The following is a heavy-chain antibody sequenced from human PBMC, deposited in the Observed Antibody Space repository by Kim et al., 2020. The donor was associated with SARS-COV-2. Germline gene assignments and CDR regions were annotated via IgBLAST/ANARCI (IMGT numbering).Heavy chain of an antibody. CDR3: AVSITGMDSTDYGMDV. Sequence: SVKVSCKASGGTFSSYAISWVRQAPGQGLEWMGGIIPIFGTANYAQKFQGRVTITADESTSTAYMELSSLRSEDTAVYYCAVSITGMDSTDYGMDVWGQGTTVTVSS. CDR1: GGTFSSYA. V-gene: IGHV1-69*13. CDR2: IIPIFGTA. D-gene: IGHD1-20*01. J-gene: IGHJ6*02.